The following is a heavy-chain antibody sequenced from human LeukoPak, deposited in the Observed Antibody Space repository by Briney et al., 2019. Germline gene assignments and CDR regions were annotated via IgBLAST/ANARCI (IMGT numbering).Heavy chain of an antibody. J-gene: IGHJ4*02. V-gene: IGHV1-69*13. CDR2: IIPIFSTA. D-gene: IGHD6-6*01. Sequence: ASVKVSCKASGGTFSSYAISWVRQAPGQGLEWMGGIIPIFSTANYAQKFQGRVTITADESTSTAYMELSSLRSEDTAVYYCASRGSSSGPVGYWGQGTLVTVSS. CDR1: GGTFSSYA. CDR3: ASRGSSSGPVGY.